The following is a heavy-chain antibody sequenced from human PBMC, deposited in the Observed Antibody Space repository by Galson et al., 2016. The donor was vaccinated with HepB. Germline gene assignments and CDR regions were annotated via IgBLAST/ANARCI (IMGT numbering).Heavy chain of an antibody. Sequence: SLRLSCAVSGFTFSNFGMHWLRQTPGTGLEWLAVISFDGDNQHYAESVKGRFTISRDNSKNTLSLQMNSLRVEDTAVYCCARSHILISYGATSGMDVWGQGTTVIVSS. D-gene: IGHD3-10*01. CDR1: GFTFSNFG. CDR2: ISFDGDNQ. J-gene: IGHJ6*02. V-gene: IGHV3-30*03. CDR3: ARSHILISYGATSGMDV.